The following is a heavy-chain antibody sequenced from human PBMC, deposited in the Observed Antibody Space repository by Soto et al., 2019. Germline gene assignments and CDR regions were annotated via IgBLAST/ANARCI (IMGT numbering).Heavy chain of an antibody. J-gene: IGHJ6*02. D-gene: IGHD3-16*01. V-gene: IGHV1-8*01. CDR1: GYTFSDFD. CDR3: ARGNPFNYAGFDV. Sequence: ASVKVSCKASGYTFSDFDINWQRQASGQGPEWMGWMNAKSGDTFFAQRFQGKFNMTWDTSLSTAYMEVGSLTSDDTAMYYCARGNPFNYAGFDVCGQGTTVTVS. CDR2: MNAKSGDT.